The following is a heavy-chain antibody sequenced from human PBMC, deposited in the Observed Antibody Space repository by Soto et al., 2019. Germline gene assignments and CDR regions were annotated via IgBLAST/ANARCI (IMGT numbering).Heavy chain of an antibody. CDR1: GFTFSSYA. Sequence: GGSLRLSCAASGFTFSSYAMSWVRQAPGKGLEWVSAISGSGGSTYYADSVKGRFTISRDNSKNTLYLQMNSLRAEDTAVYYCAKDLFRGTTVAPGDYYYYMDVWGKGTTVTVSS. CDR3: AKDLFRGTTVAPGDYYYYMDV. D-gene: IGHD2-15*01. J-gene: IGHJ6*03. CDR2: ISGSGGST. V-gene: IGHV3-23*01.